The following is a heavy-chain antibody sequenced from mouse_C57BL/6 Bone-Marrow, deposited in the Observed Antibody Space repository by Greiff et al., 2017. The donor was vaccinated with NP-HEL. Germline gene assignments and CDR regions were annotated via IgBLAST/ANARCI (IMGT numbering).Heavy chain of an antibody. Sequence: QVQLQQSGAELAKPGASVKLSCKASGYTFTSYWMHWVKQRPGQGLEWIGYINPSSGYNKYNQKFKDKATLTADKSSSTTYMQMSRLTYEDSAVYYCARQTYGSSYFFDYWGQGTTLTVSS. V-gene: IGHV1-7*01. J-gene: IGHJ2*01. CDR1: GYTFTSYW. CDR2: INPSSGYN. D-gene: IGHD1-1*01. CDR3: ARQTYGSSYFFDY.